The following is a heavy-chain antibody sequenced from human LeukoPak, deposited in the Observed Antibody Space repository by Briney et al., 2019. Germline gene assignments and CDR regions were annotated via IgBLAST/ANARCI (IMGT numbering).Heavy chain of an antibody. CDR1: GDSITNFY. D-gene: IGHD2-2*01. V-gene: IGHV4-59*01. Sequence: PSETLSLTCAVSGDSITNFYWSWIRQPPGKGLEWVGYVHHSGNTNYSPSLKSRLTISVDTSKNQVSLKLSSVTAADTAMYYCAGYCSSTTCYLDAYDIWGQGTMVTVSS. J-gene: IGHJ3*02. CDR3: AGYCSSTTCYLDAYDI. CDR2: VHHSGNT.